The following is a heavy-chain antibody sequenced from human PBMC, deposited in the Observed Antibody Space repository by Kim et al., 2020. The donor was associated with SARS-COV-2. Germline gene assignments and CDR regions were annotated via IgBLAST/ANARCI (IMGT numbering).Heavy chain of an antibody. V-gene: IGHV3-30-3*01. J-gene: IGHJ2*01. CDR1: GFTFRAYA. CDR2: ISDDGINK. CDR3: VRPSVTSFQRDDWYFDL. Sequence: GGSLRLSCEASGFTFRAYAMHWVRRTPGKGLEWVAIISDDGINKFYADSVRGRFTISRDNSKNTLYLQMNSLRHDDAAVYYCVRPSVTSFQRDDWYFDL. D-gene: IGHD2-21*02.